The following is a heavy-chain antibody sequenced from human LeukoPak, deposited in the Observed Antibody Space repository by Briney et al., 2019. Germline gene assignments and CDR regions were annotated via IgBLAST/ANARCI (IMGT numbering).Heavy chain of an antibody. CDR2: ISWDGGST. D-gene: IGHD3-9*01. CDR3: ARGHRYDILTGYYPDPNFDY. V-gene: IGHV3-43D*03. J-gene: IGHJ4*02. CDR1: GFTFDDYA. Sequence: GGSLRLSCAASGFTFDDYAMHWVRQAPGKGLEWVSLISWDGGSTYYADSVKGRFTISRDNAKNSLYLQMNSLRAEDTAVYYCARGHRYDILTGYYPDPNFDYWGQGTLVTVSS.